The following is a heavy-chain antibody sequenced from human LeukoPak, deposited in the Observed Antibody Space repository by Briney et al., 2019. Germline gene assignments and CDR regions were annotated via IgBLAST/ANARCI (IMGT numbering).Heavy chain of an antibody. CDR3: GNLNTPMAY. J-gene: IGHJ4*02. CDR1: GFTFTGYW. Sequence: GGSLTLSCAASGFTFTGYWMHWVRQAPGKGLVWVSRINSDGSSTNYADSVKGRFTISRDNAKNTLFLQMNSLRDEDTAVYYCGNLNTPMAYWGQGAVVPVSS. D-gene: IGHD5-18*01. V-gene: IGHV3-74*01. CDR2: INSDGSST.